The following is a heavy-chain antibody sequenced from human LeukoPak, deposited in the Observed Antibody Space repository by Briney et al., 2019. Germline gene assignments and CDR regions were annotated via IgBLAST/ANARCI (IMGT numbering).Heavy chain of an antibody. CDR3: ARESAVAGTTYDY. CDR1: GYTFTSYY. J-gene: IGHJ4*02. V-gene: IGHV1-46*01. Sequence: ASVKVSCKASGYTFTSYYMHWVRQAPGQGLEWMGIISPSGGSTSYAQKFQGRVTITADESTSTAYMELSSLRSEDMAVYYCARESAVAGTTYDYWGQGTLVTVSS. CDR2: ISPSGGST. D-gene: IGHD6-19*01.